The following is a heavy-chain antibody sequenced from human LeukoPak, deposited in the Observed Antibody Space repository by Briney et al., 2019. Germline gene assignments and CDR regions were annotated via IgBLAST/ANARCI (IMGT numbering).Heavy chain of an antibody. CDR2: ISGSGGST. CDR3: AKEKVFTSTSWTTIEY. CDR1: GFTFSSYA. J-gene: IGHJ4*02. V-gene: IGHV3-23*01. D-gene: IGHD6-13*01. Sequence: GGSLRLSCAASGFTFSSYAMSWVRQAPGKGLEWVSGISGSGGSTYYADSVKGRFTISRDNSKNTLYLQMNSLKAEDTAVYYCAKEKVFTSTSWTTIEYWGQGTLVTVSS.